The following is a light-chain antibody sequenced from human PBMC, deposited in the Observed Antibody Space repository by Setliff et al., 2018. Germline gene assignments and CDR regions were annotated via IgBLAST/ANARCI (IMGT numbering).Light chain of an antibody. CDR2: EVS. V-gene: IGLV2-8*01. Sequence: QSALAQPASVSGSPGQSITISCTGTSSDVGGYNYVSWYQQHPGKAPKLMIYEVSKRPSGVPDRFSVSKSGNTASLTVSGLQAEYEADYYCSSYAGSNTPYVFGTGTKVTVL. CDR3: SSYAGSNTPYV. J-gene: IGLJ1*01. CDR1: SSDVGGYNY.